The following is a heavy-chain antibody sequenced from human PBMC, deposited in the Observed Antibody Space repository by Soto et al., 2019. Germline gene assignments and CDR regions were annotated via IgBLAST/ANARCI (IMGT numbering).Heavy chain of an antibody. D-gene: IGHD4-17*01. Sequence: QVQLQESGPGLVKPSQTLSLTCTVSAGSISSANYYWSWIRQPPGKGLEWIGYIYYSGSTYYNPSRKTRVTISGDTSKNQFSLNLRSVTAADTAVYYCARVDYGRLGYGMDVWGQGTTVIVSS. CDR2: IYYSGST. V-gene: IGHV4-30-4*01. J-gene: IGHJ6*02. CDR3: ARVDYGRLGYGMDV. CDR1: AGSISSANYY.